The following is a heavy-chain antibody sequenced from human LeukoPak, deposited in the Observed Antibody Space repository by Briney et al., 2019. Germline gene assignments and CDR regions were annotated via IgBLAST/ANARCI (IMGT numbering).Heavy chain of an antibody. J-gene: IGHJ4*02. CDR2: IYYSGST. CDR1: GGSISSYY. V-gene: IGHV4-59*01. Sequence: SETLSLTCTVSGGSISSYYWSWIRQPPGKGLEWIGYIYYSGSTNYNPSLKSRVTISVDTSKNQFSLKLSSVTAADTAVYYCARDSNDYAPDYWGQGTLVTVSS. CDR3: ARDSNDYAPDY. D-gene: IGHD4-17*01.